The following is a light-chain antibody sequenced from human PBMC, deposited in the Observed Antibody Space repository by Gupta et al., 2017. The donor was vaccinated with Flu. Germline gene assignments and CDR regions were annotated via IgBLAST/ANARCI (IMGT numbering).Light chain of an antibody. CDR1: SGSVSTSYY. Sequence: QTVVTQQPSFSVSPAWTVTLTCGLSSGSVSTSYYPSWYQQTPGQDPRTLIYSPNTRSSGVPDRGSGSILGNNADLHTTGDHADDEADDYCVMSMGSSIGVFGGGTKLTVL. CDR2: SPN. J-gene: IGLJ3*02. V-gene: IGLV8-61*01. CDR3: VMSMGSSIGV.